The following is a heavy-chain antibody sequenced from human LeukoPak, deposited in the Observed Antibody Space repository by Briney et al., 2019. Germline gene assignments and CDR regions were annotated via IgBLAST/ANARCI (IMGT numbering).Heavy chain of an antibody. CDR3: ATGVIFGVVENWFDP. Sequence: SETLSLTCTVSGGSISSYYWSWIRQPAGKGLEWIGRIYTSGSTNYNPSLKSRVTMSVDTSKNQFSLKLSSVTAADTAVYYCATGVIFGVVENWFDPWGQGTLVTVSS. D-gene: IGHD3-3*01. V-gene: IGHV4-4*07. CDR2: IYTSGST. CDR1: GGSISSYY. J-gene: IGHJ5*02.